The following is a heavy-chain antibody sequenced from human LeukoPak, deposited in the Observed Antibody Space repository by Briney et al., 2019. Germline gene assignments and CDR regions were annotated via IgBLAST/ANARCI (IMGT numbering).Heavy chain of an antibody. V-gene: IGHV1-18*01. CDR2: ISAYNGNT. J-gene: IGHJ5*02. CDR3: ARDRGESFRWLHHKDWFDP. Sequence: EASVTVSCKASGYTFTSYGISWVRQAPGQGLEWMGWISAYNGNTNYAQKLQGRVTMTTDTSTSTAYMELRSLRSDDTAVYYCARDRGESFRWLHHKDWFDPLGPGNPGHRLL. D-gene: IGHD6-19*01. CDR1: GYTFTSYG.